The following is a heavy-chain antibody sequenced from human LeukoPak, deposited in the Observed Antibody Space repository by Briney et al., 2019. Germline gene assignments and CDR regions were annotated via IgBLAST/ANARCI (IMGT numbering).Heavy chain of an antibody. CDR3: ARGVGQYCSSTSCYAFDI. J-gene: IGHJ3*02. CDR1: GGTFSSYA. Sequence: ASVKVSCAASGGTFSSYAISWVRQAHAQGLEWKGGIIPIFGTANYAQKFQGRVTITTDEPRSTAYMELSSLRSEDTAVYYCARGVGQYCSSTSCYAFDIWGQGTMVTVSS. CDR2: IIPIFGTA. V-gene: IGHV1-69*05. D-gene: IGHD2-2*01.